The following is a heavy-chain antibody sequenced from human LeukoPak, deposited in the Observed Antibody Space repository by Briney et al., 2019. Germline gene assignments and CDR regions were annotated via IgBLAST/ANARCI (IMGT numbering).Heavy chain of an antibody. CDR2: INTDGRST. CDR1: GFTFSNNW. V-gene: IGHV3-74*01. CDR3: ARDEKAVAY. Sequence: GGSLRLSCAASGFTFSNNWMHWVRQAPGKGLVWVSRINTDGRSTSYADSVKGRFTISRDNAKNSLYLQMNSLRAEDTAVYYCARDEKAVAYWGQGTLVTVSS. D-gene: IGHD6-19*01. J-gene: IGHJ4*02.